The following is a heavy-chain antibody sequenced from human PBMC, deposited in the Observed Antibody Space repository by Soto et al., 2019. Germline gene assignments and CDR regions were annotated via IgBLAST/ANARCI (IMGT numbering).Heavy chain of an antibody. Sequence: QVQLQESGPGLVKTSGTLSLTCAVSGGPITTAHWWSWVRQSPGKGLEFIGEIYHSGTTNYNPSLESRVSMSVDKTNNQFSLRLSSVTAADTAVYYCARDTVGYYGSGIPFRNWFDPWGQGTRVTVSS. V-gene: IGHV4-4*02. J-gene: IGHJ5*02. D-gene: IGHD3-10*01. CDR3: ARDTVGYYGSGIPFRNWFDP. CDR1: GGPITTAHW. CDR2: IYHSGTT.